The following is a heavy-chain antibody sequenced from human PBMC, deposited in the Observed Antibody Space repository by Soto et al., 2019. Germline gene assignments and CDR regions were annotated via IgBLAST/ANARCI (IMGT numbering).Heavy chain of an antibody. D-gene: IGHD3-10*01. CDR1: GFTFSCYS. J-gene: IGHJ6*02. Sequence: GGSLRLSCAASGFTFSCYSMNWVRQAPGKGLEWVSSISSSSSYIYYADSVKGRFTISRDNAKNSLYLQMNSLRAEDTAVYYCAREDPPLGSGMDVWGQGTTATVSS. V-gene: IGHV3-21*01. CDR2: ISSSSSYI. CDR3: AREDPPLGSGMDV.